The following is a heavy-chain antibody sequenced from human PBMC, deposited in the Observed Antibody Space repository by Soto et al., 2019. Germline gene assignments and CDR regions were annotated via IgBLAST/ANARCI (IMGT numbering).Heavy chain of an antibody. J-gene: IGHJ6*02. D-gene: IGHD5-18*01. CDR2: IYYSGST. Sequence: SETLSLTCTGSGGSISSSSYYCGWIRQPPGKGLEWIGSIYYSGSTYYNPSLKSRVTISVDTSKNQFSLKLSSVTAADTAVYYCACIFSGGYGYGFYYYGMDVWGQGTTVT. CDR3: ACIFSGGYGYGFYYYGMDV. CDR1: GGSISSSSYY. V-gene: IGHV4-39*01.